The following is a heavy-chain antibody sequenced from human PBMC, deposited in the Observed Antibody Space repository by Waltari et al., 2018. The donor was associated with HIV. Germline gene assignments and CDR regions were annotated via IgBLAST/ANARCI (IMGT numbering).Heavy chain of an antibody. D-gene: IGHD6-13*01. CDR3: VKEHQYSHSWYSYYGMDV. J-gene: IGHJ6*02. CDR1: GFTFSNYG. V-gene: IGHV3-23*01. CDR2: ISGSGGST. Sequence: EVQVLESGGALVQPGGSLRLSCAASGFTFSNYGMSWVRQAPGKGVEWVSIISGSGGSTYYADSVKGRFTVSRDNSKNTLYLQMNSLRAEDTAVYFCVKEHQYSHSWYSYYGMDVWGQGTTVTVSS.